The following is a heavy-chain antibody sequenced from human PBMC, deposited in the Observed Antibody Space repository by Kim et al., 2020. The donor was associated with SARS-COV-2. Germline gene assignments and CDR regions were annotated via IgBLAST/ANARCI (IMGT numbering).Heavy chain of an antibody. V-gene: IGHV1-46*01. D-gene: IGHD3-10*01. J-gene: IGHJ4*02. Sequence: ASVKVSCKASGYTFTSYYMHWVRQAPGQGLEWMGIINPSGGSTSYAQKFQGRVTMTRDTSTSTVYMELSSLRSEDTAVYYCARETSSMVRGGYFDYWGQGTLVTVSS. CDR1: GYTFTSYY. CDR3: ARETSSMVRGGYFDY. CDR2: INPSGGST.